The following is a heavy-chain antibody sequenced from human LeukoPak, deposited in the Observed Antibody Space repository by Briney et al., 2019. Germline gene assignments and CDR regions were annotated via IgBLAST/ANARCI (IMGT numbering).Heavy chain of an antibody. Sequence: GGSLRLSCAASGFTFDDYGMSWVRQAPGKGLEWVSGINWNGGSTGYADSVKGRFTISRDNAKNSLYLQMNSLRAEDTALYYCTRAIGGSYFPDPSGQRTLVTVSS. V-gene: IGHV3-20*04. J-gene: IGHJ5*02. CDR1: GFTFDDYG. CDR2: INWNGGST. CDR3: TRAIGGSYFPDP. D-gene: IGHD1-26*01.